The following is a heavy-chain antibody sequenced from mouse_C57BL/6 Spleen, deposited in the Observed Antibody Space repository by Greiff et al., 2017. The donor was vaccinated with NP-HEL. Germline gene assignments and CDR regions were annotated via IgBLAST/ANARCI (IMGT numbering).Heavy chain of an antibody. V-gene: IGHV1-80*01. CDR1: GYAFSSYW. Sequence: VKLMESGAELVKPGASVKISCKASGYAFSSYWMNWVKQRPGKGLEWIGQIYPGDGDTNYNGKFKGKATLTADKSSSTAYMQLSSLTSEDSAVYFCARRYYSNSGYFDVWGTGTTVTASS. CDR3: ARRYYSNSGYFDV. CDR2: IYPGDGDT. D-gene: IGHD2-5*01. J-gene: IGHJ1*03.